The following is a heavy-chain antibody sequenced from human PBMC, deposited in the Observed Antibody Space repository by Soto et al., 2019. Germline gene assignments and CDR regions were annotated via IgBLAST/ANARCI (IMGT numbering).Heavy chain of an antibody. Sequence: GGSLRLSCAASGLTFSNYDMTWVRQAPGKGLEWVSVISGSGGSTYYADSVKGRFTISRDNSKNTLNLQMNSLRAEDTAVYYCAKSHYYYDSSGRRWPDRMENGDQEATVAVSS. CDR2: ISGSGGST. V-gene: IGHV3-23*01. J-gene: IGHJ6*02. D-gene: IGHD3-22*01. CDR1: GLTFSNYD. CDR3: AKSHYYYDSSGRRWPDRMEN.